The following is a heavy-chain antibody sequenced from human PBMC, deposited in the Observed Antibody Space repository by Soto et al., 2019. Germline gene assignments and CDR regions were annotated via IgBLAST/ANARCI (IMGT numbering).Heavy chain of an antibody. J-gene: IGHJ4*02. Sequence: GGSLRLSCAASDFDFSSYGIHWVRQAPGKGLEWVAASSYDGRETFYADSAKGRFTVSKETSKSTAFLQMNALRHEDTAVYFCARDSGWPILNFDNWGQGTPVTVSS. CDR2: SSYDGRET. CDR1: DFDFSSYG. V-gene: IGHV3-30*03. D-gene: IGHD3-10*01. CDR3: ARDSGWPILNFDN.